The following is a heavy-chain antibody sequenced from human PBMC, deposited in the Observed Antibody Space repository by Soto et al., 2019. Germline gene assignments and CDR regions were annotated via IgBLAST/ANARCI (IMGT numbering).Heavy chain of an antibody. D-gene: IGHD5-12*01. J-gene: IGHJ6*02. CDR2: IYHSGST. CDR1: GGSISSSNW. V-gene: IGHV4-4*02. Sequence: QVQLQESGPGLVKPSGTLYMTYAVSGGSISSSNWWSWVRQPPGKGLEWIGEIYHSGSTNYNPSLKSRVTISVDKSMNQFSLKLSSVTAADTAVYYCARAEMATIISNYYYAMDVCGQGTTVTVSS. CDR3: ARAEMATIISNYYYAMDV.